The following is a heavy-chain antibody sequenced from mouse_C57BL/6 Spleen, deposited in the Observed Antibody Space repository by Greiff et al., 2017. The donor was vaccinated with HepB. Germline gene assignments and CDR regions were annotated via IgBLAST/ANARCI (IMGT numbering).Heavy chain of an antibody. J-gene: IGHJ2*01. CDR2: IHPSDSDT. V-gene: IGHV1-74*01. Sequence: QVQLQQPGAELVKPGASVKVSCKASGYTFTSYWMHWVKQRPGQGLEWIGRIHPSDSDTNYNQKFKGKATLTVDNSSSTAYMQLSSLTSEDSAVYYCAIGRYYYVFDYWGQGTTLTVPS. CDR3: AIGRYYYVFDY. D-gene: IGHD1-1*01. CDR1: GYTFTSYW.